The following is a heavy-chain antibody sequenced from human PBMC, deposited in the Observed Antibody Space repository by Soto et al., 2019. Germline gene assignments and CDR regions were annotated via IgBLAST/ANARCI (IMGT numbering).Heavy chain of an antibody. J-gene: IGHJ1*01. V-gene: IGHV3-23*01. CDR2: ISRGGAYT. Sequence: PGGSLRLSCAASDFIFLDYAMTWVRQAPGKGLEWVSTISRGGAYTHYADSVEGRFTISRDNSKSILYLDMRSLRGEDTAFYYCTKDPSTGYADHWGQGTLVTVSS. D-gene: IGHD3-9*01. CDR3: TKDPSTGYADH. CDR1: DFIFLDYA.